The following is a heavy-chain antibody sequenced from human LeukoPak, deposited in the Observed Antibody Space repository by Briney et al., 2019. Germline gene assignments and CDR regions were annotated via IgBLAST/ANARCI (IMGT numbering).Heavy chain of an antibody. Sequence: SETLSLTCAVYGGSFSGYYWSWIRQPPGKGLEWIGEINHSGSTNYNPSLKSRVTISVDTSKNQFSLKLSSVTAADTAAYYCARGDCGGDCYHFDYWGQGTLVTVSS. V-gene: IGHV4-34*01. J-gene: IGHJ4*02. CDR3: ARGDCGGDCYHFDY. CDR1: GGSFSGYY. CDR2: INHSGST. D-gene: IGHD2-21*02.